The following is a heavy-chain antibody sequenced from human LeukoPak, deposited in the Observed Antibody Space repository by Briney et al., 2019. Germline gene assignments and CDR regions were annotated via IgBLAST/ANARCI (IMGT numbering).Heavy chain of an antibody. Sequence: SETLSLTCTVSGGSISSHNWWSWVRQPPGRGLEWIGEIYHSGSTNYNPSLKSRVTISVDKSKNQFSLKLNSVTAADTAVYYCAPLGYCSGDDCHRPYWGQGALVTVSS. CDR3: APLGYCSGDDCHRPY. D-gene: IGHD2-15*01. CDR1: GGSISSHNW. J-gene: IGHJ4*02. CDR2: IYHSGST. V-gene: IGHV4-4*02.